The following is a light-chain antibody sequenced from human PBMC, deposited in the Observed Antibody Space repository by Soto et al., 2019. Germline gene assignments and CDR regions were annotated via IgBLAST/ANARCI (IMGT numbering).Light chain of an antibody. V-gene: IGLV2-18*02. CDR1: SSDVGSYNR. CDR3: SSYTSSSTFVV. CDR2: EVS. J-gene: IGLJ2*01. Sequence: QSVLTQPPSVSGSPGQSVTISCTGTSSDVGSYNRVSWYQQPPGTAPKLMIYEVSSRPSGVPDRFSGSKSGNTASLTISGLQAEDEADYYCSSYTSSSTFVVFGGGTQLTVL.